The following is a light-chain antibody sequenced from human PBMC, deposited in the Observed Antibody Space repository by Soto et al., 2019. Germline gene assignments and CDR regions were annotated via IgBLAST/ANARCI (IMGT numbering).Light chain of an antibody. Sequence: DIQMTQSPSTLSASVGDRVTITCRASQTINSWLAWYQQKPGKAPKLLIYKASYLQSWVPSTFSGSGSGTEFTLTISSLQPDDFATYYCQQYESYSPWTFGQGTKVDIK. J-gene: IGKJ1*01. CDR3: QQYESYSPWT. V-gene: IGKV1-5*03. CDR2: KAS. CDR1: QTINSW.